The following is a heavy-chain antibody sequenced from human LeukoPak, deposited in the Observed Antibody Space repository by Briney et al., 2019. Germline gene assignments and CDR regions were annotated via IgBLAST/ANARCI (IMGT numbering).Heavy chain of an antibody. J-gene: IGHJ4*02. D-gene: IGHD6-19*01. CDR2: IVGSGGST. V-gene: IGHV3-23*01. CDR3: AKTTIGYSSGRFPGWPVDY. CDR1: GFTFNSYA. Sequence: GGSLRLSCAASGFTFNSYAMYWVRQAPGKGLEWVSGIVGSGGSTYYAESVRGRFTISRDNSKNTAYMQMNSLRDEDTAVYYCAKTTIGYSSGRFPGWPVDYWGQGTLVTVSS.